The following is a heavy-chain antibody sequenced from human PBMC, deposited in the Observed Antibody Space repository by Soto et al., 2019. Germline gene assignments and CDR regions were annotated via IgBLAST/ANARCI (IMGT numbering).Heavy chain of an antibody. CDR3: ARLDTYYDFWSGYVYYGMDV. J-gene: IGHJ6*02. D-gene: IGHD3-3*01. CDR2: IKQDGSEK. Sequence: PGGSLRLSCAASGFTFSSYWMSWVRQAPGKGLEWVANIKQDGSEKYYVDSVEGRFTISRDNAKNSLYLQMNSLRAEDTAVYYCARLDTYYDFWSGYVYYGMDVWGQGTTVTV. CDR1: GFTFSSYW. V-gene: IGHV3-7*01.